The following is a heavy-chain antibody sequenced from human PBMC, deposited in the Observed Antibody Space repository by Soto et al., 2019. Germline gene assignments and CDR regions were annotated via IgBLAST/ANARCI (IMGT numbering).Heavy chain of an antibody. Sequence: SETLPLTCTVAGGSISSYYWSWIRQPPGKGLEWIGYFYYTGSTNYNPSLKSRVTISVDTSKNQFSLKLSSVTAADTAVYYCARAPRGNYGYPSYFDYWGQGTLVTVSS. J-gene: IGHJ4*02. D-gene: IGHD3-10*01. CDR2: FYYTGST. CDR1: GGSISSYY. V-gene: IGHV4-59*01. CDR3: ARAPRGNYGYPSYFDY.